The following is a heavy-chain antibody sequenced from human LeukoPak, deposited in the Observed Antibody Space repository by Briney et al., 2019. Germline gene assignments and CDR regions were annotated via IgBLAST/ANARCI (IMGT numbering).Heavy chain of an antibody. V-gene: IGHV4-38-2*02. CDR2: IYHSGST. CDR3: ARVSSISDY. D-gene: IGHD6-6*01. CDR1: GYSISSGYY. J-gene: IGHJ4*02. Sequence: SSETLSLTCTVSGYSISSGYYWGWIRQPPGKGLEWIGSIYHSGSTYYNPSLKSRVTISVDTSKNQFSLKLSSVTAADTAVYYCARVSSISDYWGQGTLVTVSS.